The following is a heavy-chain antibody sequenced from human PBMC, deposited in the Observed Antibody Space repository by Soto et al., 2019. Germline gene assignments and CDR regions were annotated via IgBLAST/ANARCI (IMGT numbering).Heavy chain of an antibody. Sequence: GGSLRLSCAASGFTFSSYSMNWVRQAPGKGLEWVSSISSSSSYIYYADSVKGRFTISRDNAKNSLYLQMNSLRAEDTAVYYCASSVEYYYGSGSKSCFDYWGQGTLVTFCS. CDR2: ISSSSSYI. V-gene: IGHV3-21*01. J-gene: IGHJ4*01. D-gene: IGHD3-10*01. CDR1: GFTFSSYS. CDR3: ASSVEYYYGSGSKSCFDY.